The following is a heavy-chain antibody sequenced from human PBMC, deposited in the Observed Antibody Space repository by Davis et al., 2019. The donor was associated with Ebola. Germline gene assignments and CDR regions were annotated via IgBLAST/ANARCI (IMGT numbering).Heavy chain of an antibody. D-gene: IGHD6-19*01. V-gene: IGHV3-11*04. Sequence: GGSLRLSCAASGFTFSDSYMTWIRPAPGKGLEWISSISSSSSTIYYADSVKGRFTISRDNAKNSLYLQMNSLRDEDTAVYYCARENGWSDAFDIWGQGTMVTVSS. CDR3: ARENGWSDAFDI. CDR1: GFTFSDSY. J-gene: IGHJ3*02. CDR2: ISSSSSTI.